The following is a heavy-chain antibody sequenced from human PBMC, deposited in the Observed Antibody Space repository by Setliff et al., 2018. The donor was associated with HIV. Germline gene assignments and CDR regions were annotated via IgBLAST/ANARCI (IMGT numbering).Heavy chain of an antibody. CDR1: GGSFSGYY. Sequence: SETLSLTCAVYGGSFSGYYWSWIRQPPGKGLEWIGEINHSGSTNYNPSLKSRVTISVDTSKNQLSLKLSSVTAADTAVYYCARDNYNFWSGPWGQGTLVTVSS. D-gene: IGHD3-3*01. CDR3: ARDNYNFWSGP. CDR2: INHSGST. V-gene: IGHV4-34*01. J-gene: IGHJ5*02.